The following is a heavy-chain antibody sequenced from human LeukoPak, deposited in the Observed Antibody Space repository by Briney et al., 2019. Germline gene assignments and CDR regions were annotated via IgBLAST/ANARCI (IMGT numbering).Heavy chain of an antibody. CDR3: ARAAPGYYYDSSGYPNWFDP. J-gene: IGHJ5*02. CDR1: GVSISSSNSY. CDR2: IYTSGST. D-gene: IGHD3-22*01. Sequence: TLSLTCTVSGVSISSSNSYWGWIRQPAGKGLEWIGRIYTSGSTNYNPSLKSRVTISVDTSKNQFSLKLSSVTAADTAVYYCARAAPGYYYDSSGYPNWFDPWGQGTLVTVSS. V-gene: IGHV4-61*02.